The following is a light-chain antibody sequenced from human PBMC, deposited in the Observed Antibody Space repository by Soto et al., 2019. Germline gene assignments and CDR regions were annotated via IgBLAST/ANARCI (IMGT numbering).Light chain of an antibody. J-gene: IGKJ2*01. CDR1: QSLVHSDGNTH. Sequence: DVVMTQSPLSLPVTLGQPASISCRSTQSLVHSDGNTHLNWFQQRPGQSPRRLICKVSNRDSGVPDRFSGSASGTDFTLKISRVAAEDVGVYYCMQGTHWPYTFCQGTKLEIK. V-gene: IGKV2-30*02. CDR3: MQGTHWPYT. CDR2: KVS.